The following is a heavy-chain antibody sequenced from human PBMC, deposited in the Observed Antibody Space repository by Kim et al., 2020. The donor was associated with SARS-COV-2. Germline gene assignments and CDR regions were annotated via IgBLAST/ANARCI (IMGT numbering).Heavy chain of an antibody. J-gene: IGHJ6*02. V-gene: IGHV3-30*07. CDR3: ARDLRITMVRVYYYYGMDV. D-gene: IGHD3-10*01. Sequence: RFTISRDNSKNTLYLQMNSLRAEDTAVYYCARDLRITMVRVYYYYGMDVWGQGTTVTVSS.